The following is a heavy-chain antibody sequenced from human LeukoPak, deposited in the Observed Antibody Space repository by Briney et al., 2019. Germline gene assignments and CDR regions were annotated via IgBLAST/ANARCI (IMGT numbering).Heavy chain of an antibody. CDR1: GGSITNTNYY. CDR3: AGLLVGEYYGSGYYFDD. J-gene: IGHJ4*02. CDR2: LFYSGST. V-gene: IGHV4-39*02. Sequence: SETLSLTCTVSGGSITNTNYYWGWIRQPPEKGLEYIGSLFYSGSTSYNPSLKSRVTMSIDTSKNHLSLKLNSVTAADTAVYYCAGLLVGEYYGSGYYFDDWGQGTLVTVTS. D-gene: IGHD3-10*01.